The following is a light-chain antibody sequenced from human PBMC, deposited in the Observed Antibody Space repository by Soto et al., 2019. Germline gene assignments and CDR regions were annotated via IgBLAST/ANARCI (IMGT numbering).Light chain of an antibody. CDR1: QAISSW. V-gene: IGKV1-5*03. Sequence: DIQMTQSPSTLSGSLGDRVTIPCLASQAISSWLTLYQQKPGKVPKLLIYKASTLKSGVPSRFSGSGSGTEFTLTISSLQPDDFATYYCQHYNSYSEAFGQGTNVDI. J-gene: IGKJ1*01. CDR3: QHYNSYSEA. CDR2: KAS.